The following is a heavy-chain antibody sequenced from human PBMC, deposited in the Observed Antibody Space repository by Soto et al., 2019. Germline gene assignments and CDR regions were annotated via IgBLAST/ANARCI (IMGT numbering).Heavy chain of an antibody. J-gene: IGHJ4*02. CDR2: ISGSGGSI. CDR1: GFTFSSYA. D-gene: IGHD5-12*01. V-gene: IGHV3-23*01. Sequence: GGSLRLSXAASGFTFSSYAMSWVRQAPGKGLEWVSAISGSGGSIYYADSVKGRFTISRDNSKNTLYLQMNSLRAEDTAVYYCAKEPLSGYIGYFDYWGQGTPVTVSS. CDR3: AKEPLSGYIGYFDY.